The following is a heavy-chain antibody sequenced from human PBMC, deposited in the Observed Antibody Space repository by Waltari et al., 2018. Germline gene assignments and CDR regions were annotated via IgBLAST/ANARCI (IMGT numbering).Heavy chain of an antibody. CDR2: IYETGST. J-gene: IGHJ4*02. CDR1: GGSISGYY. Sequence: QVQLQESGPGLVKPSETLSLTCTVSGGSISGYYWTWIRQPPGKGLEWIGYIYETGSTKYNPSLKSRVTISLDTSKNQFSLKLSSVTAADTAVYYCVRQGSDFWSGYYFDYWGQGTLVTVSS. D-gene: IGHD3-3*01. CDR3: VRQGSDFWSGYYFDY. V-gene: IGHV4-59*08.